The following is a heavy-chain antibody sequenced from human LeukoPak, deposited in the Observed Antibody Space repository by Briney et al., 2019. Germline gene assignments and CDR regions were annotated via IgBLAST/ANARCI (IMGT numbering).Heavy chain of an antibody. CDR3: AIGPRGYSYGYVDY. J-gene: IGHJ4*02. CDR2: IRYDGSNK. Sequence: GGSLRLSCAASGFTFSSYGMRWVRQAPGKGLEWVAFIRYDGSNKYYADSVKGRFTISRDNSKNTLYLQMNSLRAEDTAVYYCAIGPRGYSYGYVDYWGQGTLVTVSS. V-gene: IGHV3-30*02. CDR1: GFTFSSYG. D-gene: IGHD5-18*01.